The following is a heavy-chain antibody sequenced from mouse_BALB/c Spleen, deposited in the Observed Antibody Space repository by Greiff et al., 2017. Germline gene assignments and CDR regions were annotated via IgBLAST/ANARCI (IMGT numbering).Heavy chain of an antibody. V-gene: IGHV1S29*02. CDR2: IYPYNGGT. J-gene: IGHJ3*01. CDR1: GYTFTDYN. CDR3: ARGGYYDYEAWFAY. D-gene: IGHD2-4*01. Sequence: EVQGVESGPELVEPGASVKISCKASGYTFTDYNMHWVKQSHGKSLEWIGYIYPYNGGTGYNQKFKSKATLTVDNSSSTAYMELRSLTSEDSAVYYCARGGYYDYEAWFAYWGQGTLVTVSA.